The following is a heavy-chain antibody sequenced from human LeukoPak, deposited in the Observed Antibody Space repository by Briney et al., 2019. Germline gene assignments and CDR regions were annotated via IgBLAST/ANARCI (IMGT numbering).Heavy chain of an antibody. CDR2: ISSSSTI. CDR1: GFTFSRYS. V-gene: IGHV3-48*01. D-gene: IGHD4-17*01. Sequence: GSLSLSCAASGFTFSRYSMNWVRQAPGKGLEWVSSISSSSTIYYADSVKGRFTISRDNAKNSLYLRMNSLRAEDTAVYYCARVKSDYGPGYYYYYMDVWGKGTTVTVSS. J-gene: IGHJ6*03. CDR3: ARVKSDYGPGYYYYYMDV.